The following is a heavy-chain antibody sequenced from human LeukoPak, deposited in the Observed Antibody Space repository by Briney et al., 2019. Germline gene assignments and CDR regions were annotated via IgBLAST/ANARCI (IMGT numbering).Heavy chain of an antibody. Sequence: PSETLSLTCSVSGGSISGHYWSWIRQPPGKRLEWIGYIYYSGSTSYNPSLKSRVTISVDTSKNQISLKLSSVTAADTAVYYCARDLGVMVRAFDIWGQGTMVTVSS. CDR1: GGSISGHY. V-gene: IGHV4-59*11. CDR2: IYYSGST. D-gene: IGHD5-18*01. CDR3: ARDLGVMVRAFDI. J-gene: IGHJ3*02.